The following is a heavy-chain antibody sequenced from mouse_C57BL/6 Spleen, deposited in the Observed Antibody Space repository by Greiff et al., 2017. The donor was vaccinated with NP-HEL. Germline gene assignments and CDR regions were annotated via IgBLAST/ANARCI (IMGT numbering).Heavy chain of an antibody. Sequence: VQLQQSGPELVKPGASVKISCKASGYTFTDYYMNWVKQSHGKSLEWIGDINPNNGGTSYNQKFKGKATLTVDKSSSTAYMELRSLTSEDSAVYYCARGITTVEAYWGQGTLVTVSA. CDR1: GYTFTDYY. D-gene: IGHD1-1*01. CDR2: INPNNGGT. J-gene: IGHJ3*01. CDR3: ARGITTVEAY. V-gene: IGHV1-26*01.